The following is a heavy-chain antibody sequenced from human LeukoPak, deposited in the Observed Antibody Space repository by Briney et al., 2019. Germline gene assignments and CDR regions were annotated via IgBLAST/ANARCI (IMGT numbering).Heavy chain of an antibody. D-gene: IGHD3-10*01. V-gene: IGHV3-7*05. J-gene: IGHJ4*02. CDR2: INEDGSEK. CDR1: GFTFSGYW. Sequence: GGSLRHSCAASGFTFSGYWMSWVRQAPGRGLEWVANINEDGSEKYYVDSVKGRFTISRDNAENSLDLQMNSLRAEDTAVYYCARTYGSGSFDYWGQGTLVTISS. CDR3: ARTYGSGSFDY.